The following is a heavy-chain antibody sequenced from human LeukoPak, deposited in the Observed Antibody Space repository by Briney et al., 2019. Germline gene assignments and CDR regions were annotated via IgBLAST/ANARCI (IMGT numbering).Heavy chain of an antibody. CDR1: GFTFSSYA. CDR3: AKDRAYYYDSSGYYLD. V-gene: IGHV3-23*01. CDR2: ISGSGGST. Sequence: GGSLRLSCAASGFTFSSYAMSWVRQAPGKGLEWVSAISGSGGSTYYADSVKGRFTISRDNSKNTLYLQVNSLRAEDTAVYYCAKDRAYYYDSSGYYLDWGQGTMVTVSS. D-gene: IGHD3-22*01. J-gene: IGHJ3*01.